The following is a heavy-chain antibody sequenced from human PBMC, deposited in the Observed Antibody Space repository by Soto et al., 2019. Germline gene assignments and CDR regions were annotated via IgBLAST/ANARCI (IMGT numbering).Heavy chain of an antibody. D-gene: IGHD6-13*01. V-gene: IGHV3-30*18. CDR1: GFDFNTYG. J-gene: IGHJ5*02. CDR2: ISFDGGNQ. Sequence: QVQLVQSGGGVVQPGRSLRLSCAASGFDFNTYGLHWVRKAPGKWLEWVAGISFDGGNQYYADSVTGRFTLSRDKSNTTLYLQMNSLGAEDTATYYCAKDSSVTAAGSGGWFDPWGQGTLVIVSS. CDR3: AKDSSVTAAGSGGWFDP.